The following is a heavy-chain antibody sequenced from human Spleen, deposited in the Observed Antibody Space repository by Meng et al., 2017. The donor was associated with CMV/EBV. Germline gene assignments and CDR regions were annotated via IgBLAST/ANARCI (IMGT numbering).Heavy chain of an antibody. CDR3: ARDIGVFPMRYGMDV. V-gene: IGHV1-18*01. CDR1: GYTFSIYG. CDR2: ISARNGNT. Sequence: ASVKVSCKASGYTFSIYGVTWVRQAPGQGLEWMGWISARNGNTKYAQKFQGRVTLTTDTSAGTSYLEVGSLRSDDTAVYYCARDIGVFPMRYGMDVWGQGTTVTVSS. J-gene: IGHJ6*02. D-gene: IGHD1-26*01.